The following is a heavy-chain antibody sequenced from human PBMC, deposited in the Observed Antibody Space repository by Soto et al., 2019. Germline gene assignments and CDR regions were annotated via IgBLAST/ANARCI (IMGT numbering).Heavy chain of an antibody. D-gene: IGHD3-3*02. CDR1: GGSLSGYY. Sequence: PSETLSLTCTVHGGSLSGYYWTWIRQPPGKGLEWIGSIYYSGSTYYNPSLKSRVTISVDTSKNQFSLKLSSVTAADTAVYYCASPKIAFYNWFDPWGQGTLVTVSS. V-gene: IGHV4-39*01. CDR2: IYYSGST. J-gene: IGHJ5*02. CDR3: ASPKIAFYNWFDP.